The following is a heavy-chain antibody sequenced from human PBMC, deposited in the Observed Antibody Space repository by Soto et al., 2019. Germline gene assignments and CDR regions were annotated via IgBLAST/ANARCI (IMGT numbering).Heavy chain of an antibody. CDR2: INPTGGST. V-gene: IGHV1-46*01. D-gene: IGHD2-8*02. Sequence: ASVKVSCKASGYAFTLYSIHWVRQAPGQGLEWMGMINPTGGSTSYSPRFQGRVTMTTDTSTTTVHMELSSLKSEDTAVFYCARSTGAYAFYIWGQGTMGTVS. CDR1: GYAFTLYS. J-gene: IGHJ3*02. CDR3: ARSTGAYAFYI.